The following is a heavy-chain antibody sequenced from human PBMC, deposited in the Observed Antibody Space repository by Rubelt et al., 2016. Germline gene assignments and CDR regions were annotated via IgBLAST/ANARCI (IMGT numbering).Heavy chain of an antibody. CDR1: GFTFSSYW. Sequence: VQLVESGGGVVQPGGSLRLSCAASGFTFSSYWMHWVRQAPGKGLEWVGRIKTKANRYITEYAASVQGRFTVSREDSKNSLYLQMNSLETEDTAVYYCTRLGDGNRNFFEYWGQGTLVTVSS. V-gene: IGHV3-72*01. D-gene: IGHD1-14*01. J-gene: IGHJ4*02. CDR2: IKTKANRYIT. CDR3: TRLGDGNRNFFEY.